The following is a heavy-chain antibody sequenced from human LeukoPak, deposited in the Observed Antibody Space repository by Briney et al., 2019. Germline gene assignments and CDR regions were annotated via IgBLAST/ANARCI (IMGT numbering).Heavy chain of an antibody. CDR2: IYIDGIST. J-gene: IGHJ4*02. Sequence: GGSLRLSCAASGFTFSKYWMHWVRQGSGKGLVWVSRIYIDGISTTYADSVKGRFTISRDNAKNTLYLQMNSLRAEDTAVYYCVTGQLDSLYYFDYWGQGTLVTVSS. V-gene: IGHV3-74*01. D-gene: IGHD1-1*01. CDR3: VTGQLDSLYYFDY. CDR1: GFTFSKYW.